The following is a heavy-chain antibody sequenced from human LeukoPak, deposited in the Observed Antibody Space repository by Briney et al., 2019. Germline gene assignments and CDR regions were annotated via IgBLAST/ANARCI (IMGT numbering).Heavy chain of an antibody. CDR1: GYSITSGYY. CDR2: IYHTGST. V-gene: IGHV4-38-2*02. J-gene: IGHJ4*02. Sequence: PSETLSLTCTVSGYSITSGYYWGWIRQPPGKGLEWIGSIYHTGSTYYNPSLKSRVTISVDTSKNQFSLKLSSVTAADTAVYYCADKKDYDFWSGYFDYWGQGTLVTVSS. CDR3: ADKKDYDFWSGYFDY. D-gene: IGHD3-3*01.